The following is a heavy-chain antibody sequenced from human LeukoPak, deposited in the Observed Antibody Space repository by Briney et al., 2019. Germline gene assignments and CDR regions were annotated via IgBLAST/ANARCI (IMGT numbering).Heavy chain of an antibody. J-gene: IGHJ4*02. Sequence: SETLSLTCTVSGGSISSSSAYWGWLRQPPGKGLEWIGSIYYRKNTYYNPSLKSRVTISADTSKNQFSLTLGSVSATDTAVYYCVSPRGFSYGYFDYWGQGTLVTVSS. V-gene: IGHV4-39*01. CDR1: GGSISSSSAY. D-gene: IGHD5-18*01. CDR3: VSPRGFSYGYFDY. CDR2: IYYRKNT.